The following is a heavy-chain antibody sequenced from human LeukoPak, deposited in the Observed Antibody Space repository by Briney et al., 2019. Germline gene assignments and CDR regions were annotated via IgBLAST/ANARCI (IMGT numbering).Heavy chain of an antibody. CDR3: AKDREYSYGYGPNY. J-gene: IGHJ4*02. D-gene: IGHD5-18*01. CDR2: ISYDGSNK. Sequence: GGSLRLSCAASGFTFSSYGIHWVRQAPGKGLEWVAVISYDGSNKYYADSVKGRFTISRDNSKNTLYLQMNSLRAEGTAVYYCAKDREYSYGYGPNYWGQGTLVTVSS. V-gene: IGHV3-30*18. CDR1: GFTFSSYG.